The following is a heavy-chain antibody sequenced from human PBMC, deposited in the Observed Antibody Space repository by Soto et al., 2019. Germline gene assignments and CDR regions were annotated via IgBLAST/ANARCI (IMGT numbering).Heavy chain of an antibody. D-gene: IGHD1-1*01. CDR1: GYTFTSYG. CDR3: ARVWVGTTFAYYYGMDV. Sequence: GASVKVSCKASGYTFTSYGISWVRQAPGQGLEWMGWISAYNGNTNYAQKLQGRVTMTTDTSTSTAYMELRSLRSDDTAVYYCARVWVGTTFAYYYGMDVWGQGTTVTVS. CDR2: ISAYNGNT. J-gene: IGHJ6*02. V-gene: IGHV1-18*01.